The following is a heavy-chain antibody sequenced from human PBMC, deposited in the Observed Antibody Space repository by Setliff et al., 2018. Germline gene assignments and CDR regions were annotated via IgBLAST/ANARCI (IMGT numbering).Heavy chain of an antibody. CDR2: IYPAGST. J-gene: IGHJ3*02. CDR1: GYSISSGYY. CDR3: VRHRCGCDCYWPIDI. Sequence: SETLSLTCDVSGYSISSGYYWGWIRQPPGKGLEWIGSIYPAGSTYYSPSLESRVTISVDTSKNQFCLKLSSVTAADTAVYYCVRHRCGCDCYWPIDIWGQGTMVTVSS. V-gene: IGHV4-38-2*01. D-gene: IGHD2-21*02.